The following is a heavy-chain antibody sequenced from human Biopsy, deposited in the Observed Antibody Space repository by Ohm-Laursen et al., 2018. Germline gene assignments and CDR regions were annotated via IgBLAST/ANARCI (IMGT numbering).Heavy chain of an antibody. V-gene: IGHV4-59*02. Sequence: GTLSLTCTVSGDSVTKYYWSWIRQPPGKGLEWIGHISYTGYTSYNASLKSRVTISVDTSRNHFSLRLSSLTAADTAVYYCASGSNDFGGLYFPRWGQGTLLTVSS. D-gene: IGHD2/OR15-2a*01. CDR3: ASGSNDFGGLYFPR. CDR2: ISYTGYT. CDR1: GDSVTKYY. J-gene: IGHJ4*02.